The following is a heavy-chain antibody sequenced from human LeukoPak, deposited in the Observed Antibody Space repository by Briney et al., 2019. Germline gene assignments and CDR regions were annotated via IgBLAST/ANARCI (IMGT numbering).Heavy chain of an antibody. CDR1: GGTFSSYA. CDR3: ARGVVGATTGAYSFDY. D-gene: IGHD1-26*01. Sequence: VASVKVSCKASGGTFSSYAISWVRQAPGQGLEWMGGIIPIFGTANYAQKFQGRVTIIADESTSTAYMELSSLRSEDTAVYYCARGVVGATTGAYSFDYWGRGTLVTVSP. CDR2: IIPIFGTA. J-gene: IGHJ4*02. V-gene: IGHV1-69*13.